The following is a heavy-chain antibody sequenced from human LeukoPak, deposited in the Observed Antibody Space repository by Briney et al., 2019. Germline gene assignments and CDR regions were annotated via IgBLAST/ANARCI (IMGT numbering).Heavy chain of an antibody. J-gene: IGHJ4*02. CDR3: ASMVSSWYRNFDY. Sequence: SETLSLTCAVYGGSFSGYYWSWIRQPPGKGLEWIGEINHSGSTNYNPSLKGRVTISVDTSKNQFSLKLSSVTAADTAVYYCASMVSSWYRNFDYWGQGTLVTVSS. CDR2: INHSGST. D-gene: IGHD6-13*01. V-gene: IGHV4-34*01. CDR1: GGSFSGYY.